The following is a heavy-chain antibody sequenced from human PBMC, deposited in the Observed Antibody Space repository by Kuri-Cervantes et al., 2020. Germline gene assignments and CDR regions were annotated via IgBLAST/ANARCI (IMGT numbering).Heavy chain of an antibody. J-gene: IGHJ4*02. CDR1: GFTFSSYA. CDR3: ARGRPSGSYYAALY. V-gene: IGHV3-30-3*01. D-gene: IGHD1-26*01. Sequence: GESLKISCVASGFTFSSYAMHWVRQAPGKGLEWVAVISYDGSNKYYADSVKGRFTISRDNSKNTLYLQMNSLRAEDTAVYYCARGRPSGSYYAALYWGQGTLVTVSS. CDR2: ISYDGSNK.